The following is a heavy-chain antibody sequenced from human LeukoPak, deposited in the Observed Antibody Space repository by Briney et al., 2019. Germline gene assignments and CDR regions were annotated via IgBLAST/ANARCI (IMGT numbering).Heavy chain of an antibody. Sequence: GASVKVSCKASGYTFTGYYMHWMRQAPGQGLEWMGWINPNSGGTNYAQEFQGRVTMTRDTSISTAYMELSRLRSDDTAVYYCARAGYSYRYYFDYWGQGTLVTVSS. D-gene: IGHD5-18*01. CDR3: ARAGYSYRYYFDY. CDR1: GYTFTGYY. V-gene: IGHV1-2*02. CDR2: INPNSGGT. J-gene: IGHJ4*02.